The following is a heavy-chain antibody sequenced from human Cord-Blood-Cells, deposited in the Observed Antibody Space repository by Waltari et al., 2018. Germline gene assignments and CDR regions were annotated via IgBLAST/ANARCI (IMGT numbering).Heavy chain of an antibody. D-gene: IGHD2-2*01. Sequence: SSYAISWVRQAPGQGLEWMGGIIPIFGTANYAQKFQGRVTITVDKSTSTAYMERSSLRSEDTAVYYCARGGGDIVVVPAAPAPYYYYGMDVWGQGP. V-gene: IGHV1-69*06. CDR1: SSYA. CDR2: IIPIFGTA. CDR3: ARGGGDIVVVPAAPAPYYYYGMDV. J-gene: IGHJ6*02.